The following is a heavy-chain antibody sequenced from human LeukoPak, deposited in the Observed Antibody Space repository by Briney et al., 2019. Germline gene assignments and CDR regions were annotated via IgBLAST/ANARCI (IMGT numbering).Heavy chain of an antibody. J-gene: IGHJ4*02. D-gene: IGHD4-17*01. V-gene: IGHV1-18*01. CDR2: ISAYNGNT. Sequence: ASVKVSCKASGYTFTSYDISWVRQAPGQGLEWMGWISAYNGNTNYAQKLQGRVTMTTDTSTSTAYMELRSLRSDDTAVYYCARETANGDYVGLFDYWGQGALVTVSS. CDR3: ARETANGDYVGLFDY. CDR1: GYTFTSYD.